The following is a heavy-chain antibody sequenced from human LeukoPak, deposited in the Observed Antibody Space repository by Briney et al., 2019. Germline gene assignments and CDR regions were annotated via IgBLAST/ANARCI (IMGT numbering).Heavy chain of an antibody. CDR3: AKDDVGAAGTADTNWFDP. V-gene: IGHV3-30*18. Sequence: PGRSLRLSCAGSAFTFSNYGMHWVRQAPGKGLEWVAVISYDGSNKYYADSVTGRFTISRDNSKNTLYLQMNSLRAEDTAVYYCAKDDVGAAGTADTNWFDPWGQGTLVTVSS. D-gene: IGHD1-26*01. CDR1: AFTFSNYG. J-gene: IGHJ5*02. CDR2: ISYDGSNK.